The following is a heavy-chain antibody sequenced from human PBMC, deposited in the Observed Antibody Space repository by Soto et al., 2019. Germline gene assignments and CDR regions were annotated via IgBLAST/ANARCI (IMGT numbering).Heavy chain of an antibody. D-gene: IGHD3-3*01. V-gene: IGHV2-5*02. CDR3: AHIPGDGVVIYMNAFDI. CDR2: IYWDDDK. CDR1: GFSLSTSGVG. J-gene: IGHJ3*02. Sequence: QITLKESGPTLVNPTQPLTLTCTFSGFSLSTSGVGVGWIRQPPGKALEWLALIYWDDDKRYSPSLKSRLTITKDTSKNQVVLTMTNMDPVDTATYYCAHIPGDGVVIYMNAFDIWGQGTMVTVSS.